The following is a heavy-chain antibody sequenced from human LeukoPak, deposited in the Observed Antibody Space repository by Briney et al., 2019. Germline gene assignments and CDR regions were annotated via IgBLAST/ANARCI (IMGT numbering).Heavy chain of an antibody. D-gene: IGHD1-7*01. CDR1: GYTFTSYG. V-gene: IGHV1-18*01. Sequence: GASVKVSCKASGYTFTSYGISWVRQAPGQGLEWMGWISAYNSNTNYAQKLQGRVTMTTDTSTSTAYMELRSLRSDDTAVYYCARDIGYNWNYDYAFDIWGQGTMVTVSS. J-gene: IGHJ3*02. CDR3: ARDIGYNWNYDYAFDI. CDR2: ISAYNSNT.